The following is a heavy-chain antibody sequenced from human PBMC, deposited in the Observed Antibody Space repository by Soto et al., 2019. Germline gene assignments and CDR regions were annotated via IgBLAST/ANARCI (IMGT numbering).Heavy chain of an antibody. D-gene: IGHD1-1*01. J-gene: IGHJ4*02. CDR1: GFTFSSYA. Sequence: LRLSCAASGFTFSSYAMSWVRQAPGKGLEWVSSISGSGGGTYYADSVKGRFTFSRDNSKNTLYLQMNSLRAEDTAVYYCAKFGMATTKRSPPYYIDYWGQGAPVTVSS. CDR3: AKFGMATTKRSPPYYIDY. CDR2: ISGSGGGT. V-gene: IGHV3-23*01.